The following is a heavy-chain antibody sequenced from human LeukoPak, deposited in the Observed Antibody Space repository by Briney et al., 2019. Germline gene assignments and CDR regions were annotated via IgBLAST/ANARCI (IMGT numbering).Heavy chain of an antibody. J-gene: IGHJ6*02. CDR3: ARDHACSSTSCYVYYGMDV. V-gene: IGHV1-18*04. D-gene: IGHD2-2*01. Sequence: ASVKVSCKASGYTFNGYYIHWVRQAPGQGLEWMGWIYPYGGDTNYAQKLQGRVTMTTDTSTSTAYMELRSLRSDDTAVYYCARDHACSSTSCYVYYGMDVWGQGTTVTVSS. CDR2: IYPYGGDT. CDR1: GYTFNGYY.